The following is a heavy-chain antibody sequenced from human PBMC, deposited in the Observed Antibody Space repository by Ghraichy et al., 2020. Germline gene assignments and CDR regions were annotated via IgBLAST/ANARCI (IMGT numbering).Heavy chain of an antibody. J-gene: IGHJ4*02. D-gene: IGHD6-13*01. Sequence: SETLSLTCTVSGGSISSSSYYWGWIRQPPGKGLEWIGSIYYSGSTYYNPSLKSRVTISVDTSKNQFSLKLSSVTAADTAVYYCARGQLADLYFDYWGQGTLVTVSS. CDR3: ARGQLADLYFDY. CDR2: IYYSGST. V-gene: IGHV4-39*01. CDR1: GGSISSSSYY.